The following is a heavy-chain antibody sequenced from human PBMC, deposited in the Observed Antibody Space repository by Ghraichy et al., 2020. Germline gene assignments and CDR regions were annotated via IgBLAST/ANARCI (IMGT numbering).Heavy chain of an antibody. Sequence: GALNISCAASGLTFSDYWMHWLRQAPGKGLVWVSRINREGSVTGYADSVKGRFSSSRDNAKNTLYLQMNSLTAEDTAVYYCARETGYFDPWGQGTLVTVSS. D-gene: IGHD5-12*01. CDR1: GLTFSDYW. CDR2: INREGSVT. V-gene: IGHV3-74*01. CDR3: ARETGYFDP. J-gene: IGHJ5*02.